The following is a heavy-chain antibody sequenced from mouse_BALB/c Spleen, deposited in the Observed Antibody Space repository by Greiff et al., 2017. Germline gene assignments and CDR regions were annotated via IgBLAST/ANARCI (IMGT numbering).Heavy chain of an antibody. CDR2: IWAGGST. J-gene: IGHJ4*01. D-gene: IGHD1-1*01. V-gene: IGHV2-9*02. CDR1: GFSLTSYG. CDR3: ARSYYYDYYAMDY. Sequence: QVQLQQSGPGLVAPSQSLSITCTVSGFSLTSYGVHWVRQPPGKGLEWLGVIWAGGSTNYNSALMSRLSISKDNSKSQVFLKMNSLQTADTAMYYCARSYYYDYYAMDYWGQGTSVTVSS.